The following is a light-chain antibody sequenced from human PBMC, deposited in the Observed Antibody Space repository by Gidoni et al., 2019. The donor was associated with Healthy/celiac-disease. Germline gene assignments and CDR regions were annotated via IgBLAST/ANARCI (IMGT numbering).Light chain of an antibody. Sequence: EIVLTQSPGTLSLSPGERAPLSCRASQSVSSSYLAWYQQKPGQAPRLLIYGASSRATGIPDRFRGSGSGTDFTLTISRLEPEDIAVYYCQQYGSSLWTFGQGSKVEIK. CDR2: GAS. V-gene: IGKV3-20*01. CDR3: QQYGSSLWT. CDR1: QSVSSSY. J-gene: IGKJ1*01.